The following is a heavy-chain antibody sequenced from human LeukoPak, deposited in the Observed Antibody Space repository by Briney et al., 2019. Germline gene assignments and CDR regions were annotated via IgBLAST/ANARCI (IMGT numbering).Heavy chain of an antibody. CDR2: IYYSGST. V-gene: IGHV4-59*08. CDR1: GGSISSYY. CDR3: ARHGTRYHYYYMDV. Sequence: SETLSLTCTVSGGSISSYYWSWIRQPPGKGLEWIGYIYYSGSTNYNPSLKSRVTISVDTSKNQFSLKLSSVTAADTAVYYCARHGTRYHYYYMDVWGKGTTVTISS. D-gene: IGHD1-14*01. J-gene: IGHJ6*03.